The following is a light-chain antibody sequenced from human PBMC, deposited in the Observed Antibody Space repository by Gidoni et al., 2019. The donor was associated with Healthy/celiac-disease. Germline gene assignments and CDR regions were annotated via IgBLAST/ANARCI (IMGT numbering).Light chain of an antibody. CDR3: QQSYSTRLYT. CDR1: QSISSY. J-gene: IGKJ2*01. Sequence: IQMTQSPSSLSASVGDRVTITCRASQSISSYLNWYQQKPGKAPKLLIYAASSLQSGVPSRFSGRGSGKDFTLTISSLQPEDFETYYCQQSYSTRLYTFGQGTKLEIK. V-gene: IGKV1-39*01. CDR2: AAS.